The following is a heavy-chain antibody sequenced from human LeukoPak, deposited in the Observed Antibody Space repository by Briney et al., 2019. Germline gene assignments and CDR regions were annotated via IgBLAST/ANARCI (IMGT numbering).Heavy chain of an antibody. CDR2: IYYSGST. Sequence: SETLSLTCTVSGRSISSYYWSWVRQPPGKGLEWVGYIYYSGSTHYNPSLQSQVTISVNTSNNQFSLKLSSVTTADTAVYYCARKNYHDAFDIGGQETMVTVSS. V-gene: IGHV4-59*01. J-gene: IGHJ3*02. D-gene: IGHD5-24*01. CDR3: ARKNYHDAFDI. CDR1: GRSISSYY.